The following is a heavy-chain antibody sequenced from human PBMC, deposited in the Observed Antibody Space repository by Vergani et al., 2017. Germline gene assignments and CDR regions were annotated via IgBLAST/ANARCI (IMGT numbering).Heavy chain of an antibody. V-gene: IGHV3-33*01. Sequence: QVQLVESGGGVVQPGRSLRLSCTSSGFTFSTYAMHWVRQAPGKGLEWVAIIYYDGSKKYYADSVKGRFTISRDNSRNTLDLLMSSLRAEDTAIYYCVRVGSYCSSTTCRNPSYVYYYHMDVWGEGTTVTVSS. D-gene: IGHD2/OR15-2a*01. CDR1: GFTFSTYA. J-gene: IGHJ6*03. CDR3: VRVGSYCSSTTCRNPSYVYYYHMDV. CDR2: IYYDGSKK.